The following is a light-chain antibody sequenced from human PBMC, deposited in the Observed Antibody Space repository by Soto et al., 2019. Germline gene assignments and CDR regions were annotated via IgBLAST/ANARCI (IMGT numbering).Light chain of an antibody. V-gene: IGKV3-11*01. CDR3: QQCSDWPTT. Sequence: EIVLTQSPAVLSLSPEERATLSCRASQYVGSYLAWYQQKPGQAPRLLIYDASNRATGVPGRFSGSGSGTDFTLTISSLEPEDLAVYYCQQCSDWPTTFGQGTKVEIK. CDR2: DAS. J-gene: IGKJ1*01. CDR1: QYVGSY.